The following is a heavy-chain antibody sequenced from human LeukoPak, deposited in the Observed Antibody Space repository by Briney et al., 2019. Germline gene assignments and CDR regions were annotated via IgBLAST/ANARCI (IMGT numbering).Heavy chain of an antibody. CDR2: ISGSGGST. Sequence: GGSLRLSCAASGFTFSSYAMTWVRQAPGRGLEWVSTISGSGGSTYYADSVKGRFTISRDNSKNTLYVQMNSLRAEDTAVYYCAKGLPGITVTSPFDYWGQGTLVTVSS. V-gene: IGHV3-23*01. CDR1: GFTFSSYA. D-gene: IGHD4-17*01. J-gene: IGHJ4*02. CDR3: AKGLPGITVTSPFDY.